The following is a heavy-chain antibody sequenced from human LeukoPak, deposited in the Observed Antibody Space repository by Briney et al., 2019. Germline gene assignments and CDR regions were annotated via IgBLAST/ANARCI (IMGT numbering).Heavy chain of an antibody. D-gene: IGHD3-22*01. Sequence: PSETLSLTCTVSGGSISSYYWSWIRQPPGKGLEWIGYIYYSGSTNYNPSLKSRVTISVDTSKNQFSLKLSSVTAADTAVYYCARHSLPRYYDSSGYYYDYWGQGTLVTVSS. CDR3: ARHSLPRYYDSSGYYYDY. V-gene: IGHV4-59*01. CDR2: IYYSGST. CDR1: GGSISSYY. J-gene: IGHJ4*02.